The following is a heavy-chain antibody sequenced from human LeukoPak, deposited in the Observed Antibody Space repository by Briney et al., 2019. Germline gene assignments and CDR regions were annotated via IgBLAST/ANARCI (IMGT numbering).Heavy chain of an antibody. V-gene: IGHV7-4-1*02. CDR2: IDTNTGNT. CDR3: ARGLQVPSSLGRIFREGATSVS. J-gene: IGHJ5*02. D-gene: IGHD1-26*01. Sequence: GASVKVSCKASGYTFTSYTMNWVRQAPGQGLEWMGWIDTNTGNTRYAQDFTRRFVFSLDTSVSTAYLQISSLKAEDTAVYYCARGLQVPSSLGRIFREGATSVSWGQGTLVTVSS. CDR1: GYTFTSYT.